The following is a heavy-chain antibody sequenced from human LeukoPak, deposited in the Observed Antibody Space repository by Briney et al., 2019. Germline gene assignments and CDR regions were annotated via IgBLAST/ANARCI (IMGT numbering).Heavy chain of an antibody. V-gene: IGHV1-46*01. Sequence: ASVKVSCKASGYTFTSYYMHWVRQAPGQGLEWMGIINPSGGSTSYAQKFQGRVTTTRDMSTSTVYMELSSLRSEDTAVYYCARATTKTATPGVPKVYYYYYYMDVWGKGTTVTVSS. J-gene: IGHJ6*03. D-gene: IGHD1-1*01. CDR1: GYTFTSYY. CDR2: INPSGGST. CDR3: ARATTKTATPGVPKVYYYYYYMDV.